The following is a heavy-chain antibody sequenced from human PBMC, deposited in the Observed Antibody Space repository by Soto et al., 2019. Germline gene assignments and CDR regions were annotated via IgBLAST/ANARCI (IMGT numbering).Heavy chain of an antibody. CDR1: GGSLSSGDYY. V-gene: IGHV4-30-4*01. CDR3: ARERPDGSRLDP. CDR2: IYYSGST. D-gene: IGHD6-13*01. J-gene: IGHJ5*02. Sequence: SETLSLTCTVSGGSLSSGDYYWSWIRQPPGKGLEWIGYIYYSGSTYYNPSLKSRVTISVDTSKNQFSLKLSSVTAADTAVYYCARERPDGSRLDPWGQGTLVTAPQ.